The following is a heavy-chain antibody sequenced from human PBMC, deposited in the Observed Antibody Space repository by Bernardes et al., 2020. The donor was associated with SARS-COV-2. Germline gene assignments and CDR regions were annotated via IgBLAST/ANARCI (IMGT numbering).Heavy chain of an antibody. J-gene: IGHJ5*02. V-gene: IGHV3-73*01. CDR3: AGYGSGSYKWFDP. CDR1: GFIFSDSA. Sequence: GGSLRLSCAASGFIFSDSAIHWVRQASGKGLEWVGRIRSKANSHATSSAASVQGRFTISRDDSKNTAYLQMNSLKTEDTAVYYCAGYGSGSYKWFDPWGQGTLVTVSS. CDR2: IRSKANSHAT. D-gene: IGHD3-10*01.